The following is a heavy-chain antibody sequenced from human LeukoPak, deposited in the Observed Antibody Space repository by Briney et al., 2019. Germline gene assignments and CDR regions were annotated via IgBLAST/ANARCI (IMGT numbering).Heavy chain of an antibody. V-gene: IGHV4-4*02. D-gene: IGHD7-27*01. CDR1: GGSISSSNW. Sequence: SGTLSLTCAVSGGSISSSNWWSWVRQPPGKGLEWMGEVYHSGSTNYNSSLKSRVTISVDKSKNQFSLKLSSVTAADTAVYYCARALTGDPDAFDIWGQGTMVTVSS. J-gene: IGHJ3*02. CDR3: ARALTGDPDAFDI. CDR2: VYHSGST.